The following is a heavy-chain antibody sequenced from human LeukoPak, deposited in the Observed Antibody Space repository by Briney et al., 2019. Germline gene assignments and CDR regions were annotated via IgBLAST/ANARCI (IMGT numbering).Heavy chain of an antibody. CDR1: GYTFTTYY. V-gene: IGHV1-46*01. D-gene: IGHD1-26*01. J-gene: IGHJ3*02. Sequence: ASVKVSCKASGYTFTTYYMHWVRQAPGQGLEWMGMIYPSGGSTSYAQKFQGRVTMTRDTSTSTIYMELSSLRSEDTAVYYCARGRDGGSFLDAFDIWGQGTMVTVSP. CDR2: IYPSGGST. CDR3: ARGRDGGSFLDAFDI.